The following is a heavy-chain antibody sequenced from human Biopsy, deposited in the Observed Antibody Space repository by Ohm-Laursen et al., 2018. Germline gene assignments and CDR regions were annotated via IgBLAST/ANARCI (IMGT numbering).Heavy chain of an antibody. D-gene: IGHD3-10*01. V-gene: IGHV3-33*01. J-gene: IGHJ6*02. CDR3: ARDRYYGSANYFGYYNMDV. CDR1: GFTFSSYG. Sequence: SLRLSCSASGFTFSSYGMHWVRQAPGKGPEWVAVIWYDGSNKYYADSVKGRFTISRDNSKNTLFLQMNNLRAEDTAVYYCARDRYYGSANYFGYYNMDVWGQGTTVTVSS. CDR2: IWYDGSNK.